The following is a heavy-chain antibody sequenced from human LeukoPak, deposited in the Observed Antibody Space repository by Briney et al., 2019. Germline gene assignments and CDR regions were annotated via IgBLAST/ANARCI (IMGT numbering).Heavy chain of an antibody. CDR2: INHSGST. V-gene: IGHV4-34*01. Sequence: SETLSLTCAVYGGSFSGYYWSWIRQPPGKGLEWIGEINHSGSTNYNPSLKSRVTISVDTSKNQFSLKLSSVTAADTAVYFCARQGSGDYYDSSGYYFYWGQGTLVTVSS. CDR3: ARQGSGDYYDSSGYYFY. J-gene: IGHJ4*02. CDR1: GGSFSGYY. D-gene: IGHD3-22*01.